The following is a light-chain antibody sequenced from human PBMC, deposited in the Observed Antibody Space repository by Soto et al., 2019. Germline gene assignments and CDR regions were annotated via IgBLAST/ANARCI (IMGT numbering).Light chain of an antibody. J-gene: IGLJ1*01. V-gene: IGLV1-44*01. CDR2: SNN. CDR3: AAWDDSLNAFYV. CDR1: SSNIGSNT. Sequence: VLTQPPSASGTPGQRVTISCSGSSSNIGSNTVNWYQQLPGTAPKLLIYSNNQRPSGVPDRFSGSKSGTSASLAISGLQSEDVAYNYCAAWDDSLNAFYVFVTGTMVTVL.